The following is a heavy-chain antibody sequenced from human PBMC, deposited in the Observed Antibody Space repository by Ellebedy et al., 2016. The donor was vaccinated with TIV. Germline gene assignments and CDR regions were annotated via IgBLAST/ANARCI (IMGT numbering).Heavy chain of an antibody. CDR1: GGSFSGYY. Sequence: SETLSLXCAVYGGSFSGYYWSWIRQPPGKGLEWIGEINHSGSTNYNPSLKSRVTISVDTSKNQFSLKLSSVTAADTAVYYCASRPRIPFGVAEFFDYWGQGTLVTVSS. V-gene: IGHV4-34*01. D-gene: IGHD3-3*01. J-gene: IGHJ4*02. CDR3: ASRPRIPFGVAEFFDY. CDR2: INHSGST.